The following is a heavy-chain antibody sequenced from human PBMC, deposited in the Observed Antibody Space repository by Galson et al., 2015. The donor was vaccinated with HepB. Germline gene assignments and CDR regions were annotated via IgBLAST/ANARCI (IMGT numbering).Heavy chain of an antibody. CDR3: AKLVPPTRDSYGSGKIGVGAFDI. Sequence: SLRLSCAASGFTFSSYAMSWVRQAPGKGLEWVSAISGSGGSTYYADSVKGRFTISRDNSKNTLYLQMNSLRAEDTAVYYCAKLVPPTRDSYGSGKIGVGAFDIWGQGTMVTVSS. V-gene: IGHV3-23*01. D-gene: IGHD3-10*01. CDR2: ISGSGGST. J-gene: IGHJ3*02. CDR1: GFTFSSYA.